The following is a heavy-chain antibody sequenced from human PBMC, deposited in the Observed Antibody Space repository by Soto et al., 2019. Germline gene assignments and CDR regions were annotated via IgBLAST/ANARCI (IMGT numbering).Heavy chain of an antibody. CDR1: GGSISSGDYY. V-gene: IGHV4-30-4*01. CDR3: ARERPDGSRLDP. Sequence: QVQLQESGPGLVKPSQTLSLTCTVSGGSISSGDYYWSWIRQPPGKGLEWIGYIYYSGSTYYNPSLKSRVNISVDTYKNQFSLKLSSVTDADTAVYYCARERPDGSRLDPWGQGTLVTVSS. D-gene: IGHD6-13*01. CDR2: IYYSGST. J-gene: IGHJ5*02.